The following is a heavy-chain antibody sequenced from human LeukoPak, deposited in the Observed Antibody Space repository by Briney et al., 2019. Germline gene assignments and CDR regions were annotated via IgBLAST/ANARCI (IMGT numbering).Heavy chain of an antibody. CDR3: AREGTDRYYFDY. CDR1: GFTVSSNY. CDR2: IYSGGST. D-gene: IGHD3/OR15-3a*01. J-gene: IGHJ4*02. V-gene: IGHV3-66*01. Sequence: GGSLRLSCAASGFTVSSNYMSWVRQAPGKGLEWVSVIYSGGSTYYADSVKGRFTISRDNSKNTLYLQMNSLRAEDTAVYYCAREGTDRYYFDYWGQGTLVTVSS.